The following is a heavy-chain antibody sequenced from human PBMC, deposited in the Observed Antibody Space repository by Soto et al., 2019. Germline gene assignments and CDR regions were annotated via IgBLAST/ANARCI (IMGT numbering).Heavy chain of an antibody. D-gene: IGHD6-13*01. CDR3: VTRALAEAEDQYYSYYYGLDV. V-gene: IGHV3-23*01. Sequence: GGSLRLSCAASGFIFSSYAMSWVRQAPGKGLEWVSAISGAGGNTYYADSVRGRFTISRDNSKTTLYLEMNSLGAEDTAVYYCVTRALAEAEDQYYSYYYGLDVWGQGTTVTVSS. CDR2: ISGAGGNT. CDR1: GFIFSSYA. J-gene: IGHJ6*02.